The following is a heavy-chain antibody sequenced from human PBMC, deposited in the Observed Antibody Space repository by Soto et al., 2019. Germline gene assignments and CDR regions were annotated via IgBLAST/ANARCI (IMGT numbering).Heavy chain of an antibody. J-gene: IGHJ4*02. Sequence: QVQLVQSGAEVKKPGSSVKVSCKASGGTFSSYAISWVRQTPGQGLEWMGGLIPIFGTANYAQKFQGRVTITAGESAVPAYMYLSSLRSEDTAVYYGASIHYEDSSCYEGDYWGQGTLVTFSS. CDR2: LIPIFGTA. V-gene: IGHV1-69*01. CDR1: GGTFSSYA. CDR3: ASIHYEDSSCYEGDY. D-gene: IGHD3-22*01.